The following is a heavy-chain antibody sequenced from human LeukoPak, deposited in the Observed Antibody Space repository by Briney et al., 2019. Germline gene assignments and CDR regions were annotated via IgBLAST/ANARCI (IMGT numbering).Heavy chain of an antibody. V-gene: IGHV2-5*01. CDR1: GFSLSTSGMG. CDR2: IYWNEDK. J-gene: IGHJ4*02. Sequence: SGPTLVKPTQTLTLTCTFSGFSLSTSGMGVGWIRQPPGKALAWLALIYWNEDKRYSPSLKSRLTITKDTSKNQVVLIMNNMDPADTATYYCARSLDPYCSGGDCYSDFDHWGQGTLVTVSS. D-gene: IGHD2-21*01. CDR3: ARSLDPYCSGGDCYSDFDH.